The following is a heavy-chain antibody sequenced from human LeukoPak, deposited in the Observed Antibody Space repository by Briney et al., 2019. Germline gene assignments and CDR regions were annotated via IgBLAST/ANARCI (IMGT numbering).Heavy chain of an antibody. CDR1: GYTFTGYY. D-gene: IGHD6-19*01. CDR2: INPNSGGT. Sequence: ASVKVSCKASGYTFTGYYMHWVRQAPGQGLEWMGWINPNSGGTNYAQKFQGRVTMTRDTSISTAYMELGRLRSDDTAVYYCAHVIAVAGTTTDAFDIWGQGTMVTVSS. CDR3: AHVIAVAGTTTDAFDI. J-gene: IGHJ3*02. V-gene: IGHV1-2*02.